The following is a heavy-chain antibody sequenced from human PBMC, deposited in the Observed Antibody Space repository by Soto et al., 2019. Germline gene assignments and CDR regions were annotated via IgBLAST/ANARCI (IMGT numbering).Heavy chain of an antibody. D-gene: IGHD1-20*01. V-gene: IGHV3-64D*06. CDR2: ISSNGGST. J-gene: IGHJ6*02. CDR1: GFTFSSYG. CDR3: VKWXNFALTGTTYYYYGMDV. Sequence: PGGSLRLSCSPSGFTFSSYGMHWVRQAPGKGLEYVSGISSNGGSTYYADSVKGRFTISRDNSKNTLYLQMSSLRTEDTAVYYRVKWXNFALTGTTYYYYGMDVWGQGTTVTVSS.